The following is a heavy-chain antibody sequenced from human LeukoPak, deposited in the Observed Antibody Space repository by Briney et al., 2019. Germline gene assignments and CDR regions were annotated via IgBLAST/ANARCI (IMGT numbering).Heavy chain of an antibody. CDR2: IYHSGSS. CDR3: ARYDSRGSASTRFDY. J-gene: IGHJ4*02. CDR1: GYSISSGYY. D-gene: IGHD3-16*01. V-gene: IGHV4-38-2*01. Sequence: PSETLSLTCAVSGYSISSGYYWGWIRQPPGKGLEWIGSIYHSGSSYYNPSLKSRVTISVDTSKNQFSLKLTSVTAADTAVYYCARYDSRGSASTRFDYWGQGILVTISS.